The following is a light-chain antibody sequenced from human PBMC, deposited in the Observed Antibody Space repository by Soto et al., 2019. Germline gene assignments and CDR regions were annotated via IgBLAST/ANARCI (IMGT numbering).Light chain of an antibody. CDR2: DVS. J-gene: IGKJ1*01. CDR3: QQYNSYRT. Sequence: EIVLTQSPATLSLSPGERATLSCWASQSVSNSLAWYQQRPGQSPRLLIYDVSTRATGIPARFGGSGSGTEFTLTISSLQPDDFATYYCQQYNSYRTFGQGTKVDIK. CDR1: QSVSNS. V-gene: IGKV3-11*01.